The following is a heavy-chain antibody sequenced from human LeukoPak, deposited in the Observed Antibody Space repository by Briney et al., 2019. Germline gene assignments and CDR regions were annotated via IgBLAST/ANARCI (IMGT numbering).Heavy chain of an antibody. D-gene: IGHD4-23*01. CDR3: ARLYGSKSGYFDY. J-gene: IGHJ4*02. CDR2: ISGSGGGT. V-gene: IGHV3-23*01. CDR1: GFTFSSYA. Sequence: GGSLRLSCAASGFTFSSYAMSWVRQAPGKGLEWVSAISGSGGGTYYADYVKGRFTISRDNSKNTLYLQVNSLRAEDTAVHYCARLYGSKSGYFDYWGPGTLVTVSS.